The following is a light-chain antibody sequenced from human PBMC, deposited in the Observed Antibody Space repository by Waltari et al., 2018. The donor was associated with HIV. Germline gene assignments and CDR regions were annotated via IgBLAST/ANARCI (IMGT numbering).Light chain of an antibody. CDR3: SSFAGSDVFV. V-gene: IGLV2-8*01. CDR1: STDIGLYNY. J-gene: IGLJ2*01. Sequence: QSALTQPPSASGSPGETVTLSCTGTSTDIGLYNYVSWFQQHPGKVPKLVMFEVSQRPSGVPYRFSCSKSGYTGSLTVSGLQPDDEAYYFCSSFAGSDVFVFGGGTRLTVL. CDR2: EVS.